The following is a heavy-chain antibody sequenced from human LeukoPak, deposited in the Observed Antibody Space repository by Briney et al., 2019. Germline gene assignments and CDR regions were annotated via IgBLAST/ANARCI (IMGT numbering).Heavy chain of an antibody. V-gene: IGHV4-34*01. J-gene: IGHJ4*02. CDR1: GGSFSGYY. Sequence: PSETLSLTCAVYGGSFSGYYWSWIRQPPGKGLEWIGEINHSGSTNYNPSLKSRVTISVDTSKNQFSLKLSSVTAADTAVYYRARGSGSSWSRVFFDYWGQGTLVTVSS. D-gene: IGHD6-13*01. CDR3: ARGSGSSWSRVFFDY. CDR2: INHSGST.